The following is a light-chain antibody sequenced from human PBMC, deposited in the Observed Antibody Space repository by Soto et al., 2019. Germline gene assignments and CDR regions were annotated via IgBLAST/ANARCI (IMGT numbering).Light chain of an antibody. CDR2: GVS. CDR1: ESVGSH. CDR3: QQYDNWTPWT. J-gene: IGKJ1*01. Sequence: DTVMTQSPATLSLSPGETATLSCRASESVGSHLAWYQQIPGQAPRLLIYGVSTRATGIPARFRGSGSETEFTLTISSLQSEDFGVYFCQQYDNWTPWTFGRGTKVEI. V-gene: IGKV3-15*01.